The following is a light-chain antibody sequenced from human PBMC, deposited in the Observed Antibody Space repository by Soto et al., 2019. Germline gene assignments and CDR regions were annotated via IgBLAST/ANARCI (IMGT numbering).Light chain of an antibody. Sequence: DIQMTQSPSSLSASLGDRVTITCRTSQNIYNSLNWYQQKAGRAPAVLIYGASNLQGGVPLRFSGSGSGTEFTLAISSLQPDDFATYYCQQYNSYRTFGQGTKVDI. CDR2: GAS. J-gene: IGKJ1*01. CDR3: QQYNSYRT. V-gene: IGKV1-5*01. CDR1: QNIYNS.